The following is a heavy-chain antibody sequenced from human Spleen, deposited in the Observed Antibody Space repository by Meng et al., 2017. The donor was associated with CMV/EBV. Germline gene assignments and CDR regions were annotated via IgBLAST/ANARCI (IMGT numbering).Heavy chain of an antibody. D-gene: IGHD3-3*01. CDR2: ISWNSGSI. V-gene: IGHV3-9*01. J-gene: IGHJ6*02. CDR1: GFTFDDYA. CDR3: ARDPSYGYYDFWSGYSGMDV. Sequence: GGSLRLSCAASGFTFDDYAMHWVRQAPGKGLKWVSGISWNSGSIGYVDSVKGRFTISRDNAKNSLYLQMNSLRAEDTAVYYCARDPSYGYYDFWSGYSGMDVWGQGTTVTVSS.